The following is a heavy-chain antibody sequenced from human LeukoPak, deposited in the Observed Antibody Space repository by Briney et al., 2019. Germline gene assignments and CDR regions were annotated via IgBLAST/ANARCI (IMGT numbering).Heavy chain of an antibody. CDR3: TRAPSPVADYYYMDV. CDR2: IYSGGSK. D-gene: IGHD6-19*01. Sequence: GGSLRLSCAASGFTVSSDYMSWVRQAPRKGLEWVSVIYSGGSKYYTDSLKGRFTISRDNSKKTLYLQMNSLRAEDTAVYYCTRAPSPVADYYYMDVWGKGTTVTISS. J-gene: IGHJ6*03. CDR1: GFTVSSDY. V-gene: IGHV3-66*01.